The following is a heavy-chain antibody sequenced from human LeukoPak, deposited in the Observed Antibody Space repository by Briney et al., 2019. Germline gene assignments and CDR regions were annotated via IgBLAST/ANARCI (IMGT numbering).Heavy chain of an antibody. V-gene: IGHV1-18*01. CDR2: ISAYNGNT. D-gene: IGHD3-22*01. CDR1: GYTFTSYG. Sequence: GASVKVSCKASGYTFTSYGISWVRQAPGQGLEWMGWISAYNGNTNYAQKLQGRVTMTTDTSTSTAYMELRSLRSDDTAVYYCARDSLFTMIAKGAFQHWGQGTLVTVSS. CDR3: ARDSLFTMIAKGAFQH. J-gene: IGHJ1*01.